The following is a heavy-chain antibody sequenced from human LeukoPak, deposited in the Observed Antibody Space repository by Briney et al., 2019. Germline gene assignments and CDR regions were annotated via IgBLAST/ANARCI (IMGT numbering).Heavy chain of an antibody. J-gene: IGHJ4*02. D-gene: IGHD5-24*01. V-gene: IGHV3-23*01. CDR3: AKARNAWPTNFDS. Sequence: PGGSLRLSCAASGCTFSSYAVNWVRQAPGKGLEWVSAISSSGGTTYYADSVKGRFSISRDNSKNTLYLRMNSLRAEDTAIYYCAKARNAWPTNFDSWGQGTLVTVSA. CDR1: GCTFSSYA. CDR2: ISSSGGTT.